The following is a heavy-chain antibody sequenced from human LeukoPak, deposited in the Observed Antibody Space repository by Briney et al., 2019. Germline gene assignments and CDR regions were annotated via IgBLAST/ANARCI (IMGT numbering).Heavy chain of an antibody. CDR1: GGSISSSSYY. CDR3: ARQIAAAEPFFDY. D-gene: IGHD6-13*01. J-gene: IGHJ4*02. CDR2: IYYSGST. Sequence: NPSETLSLSCTASGGSISSSSYYWGWIRQPPGKGLEWIGSIYYSGSTYYNPSLKSRVTISVDTSKNQFSLKLSSVTAADTAVYYCARQIAAAEPFFDYWGQGTLVTVSS. V-gene: IGHV4-39*01.